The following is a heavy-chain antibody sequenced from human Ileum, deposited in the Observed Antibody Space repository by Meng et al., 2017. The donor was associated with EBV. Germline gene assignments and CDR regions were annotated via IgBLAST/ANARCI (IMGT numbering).Heavy chain of an antibody. CDR1: GYTLTNYD. D-gene: IGHD5-24*01. J-gene: IGHJ4*02. CDR2: MNPKTGTA. CDR3: VRTLERGDY. Sequence: QGQMVQSGAEVKKPGAAVKVSGKASGYTLTNYDISWVRQATGQGLEWMGWMNPKTGTAHYAQKFQGRVSMTRDTSITTAYMELSSLTSEDTAVYYCVRTLERGDYWGQGTLVTVSS. V-gene: IGHV1-8*01.